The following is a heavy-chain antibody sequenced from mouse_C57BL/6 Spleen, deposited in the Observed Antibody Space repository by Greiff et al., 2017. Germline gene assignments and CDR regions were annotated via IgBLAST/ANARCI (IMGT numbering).Heavy chain of an antibody. Sequence: QVQLQQSGAELARPGASVKLSCKASGYTFTSYGISWVKQRTGQGLEWIGEIYPRSGNTYYNEKFKGKATLTADKSSSTAYMELRSLTSEDSAVYFCARGRDQGSGYRFYFDYWGQGTTLTVSS. CDR3: ARGRDQGSGYRFYFDY. CDR2: IYPRSGNT. V-gene: IGHV1-81*01. J-gene: IGHJ2*01. D-gene: IGHD3-2*02. CDR1: GYTFTSYG.